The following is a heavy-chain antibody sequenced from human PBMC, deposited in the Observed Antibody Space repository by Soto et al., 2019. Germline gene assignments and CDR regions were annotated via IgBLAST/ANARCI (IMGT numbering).Heavy chain of an antibody. Sequence: ASVKLSCKASRYSITYYSLRSLRHATKQRLEWMGWINPASGKTKYSQRFQGRVTITRDTSASTAYMELSSLTSEDTALYYCARDLWLGESFRYYFDYWSQGPLVTVSS. D-gene: IGHD3-10*01. CDR1: RYSITYYS. V-gene: IGHV1-3*01. J-gene: IGHJ4*01. CDR2: INPASGKT. CDR3: ARDLWLGESFRYYFDY.